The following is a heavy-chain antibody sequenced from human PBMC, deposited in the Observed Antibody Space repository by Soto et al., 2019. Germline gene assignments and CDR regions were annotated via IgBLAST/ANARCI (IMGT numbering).Heavy chain of an antibody. Sequence: QAQLVQLGAEVKKPGASVKVSCKASGYTFISYGISWVRQAPGQGLEWMGWISGYNGHTNYAQNLQGRVTMTTDTSTSTAYMELRSLRSDDTAVYYCARRPLLGARCDYWGQGTLVTVSS. CDR3: ARRPLLGARCDY. D-gene: IGHD1-26*01. CDR2: ISGYNGHT. V-gene: IGHV1-18*01. CDR1: GYTFISYG. J-gene: IGHJ4*02.